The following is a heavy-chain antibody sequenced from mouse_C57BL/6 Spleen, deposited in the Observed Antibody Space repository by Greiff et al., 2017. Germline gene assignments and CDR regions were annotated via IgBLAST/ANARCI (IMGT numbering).Heavy chain of an antibody. D-gene: IGHD4-1*01. CDR1: GFTFSDYG. CDR3: ARDLTGRYFDV. CDR2: ISSGSSTI. Sequence: EVQRVESGGGLVKPGGSLKLSCAASGFTFSDYGMHWVRQAPEKGLEWVAYISSGSSTIYYADTVKGRFTISRDNAKNTLFLQMTSLRSEDTAMYYCARDLTGRYFDVWGTGTTVTVSS. V-gene: IGHV5-17*01. J-gene: IGHJ1*03.